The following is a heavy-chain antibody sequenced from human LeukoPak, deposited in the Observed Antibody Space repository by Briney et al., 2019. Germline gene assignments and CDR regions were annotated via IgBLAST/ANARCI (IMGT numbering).Heavy chain of an antibody. CDR1: GGSISSYY. CDR3: ARNYGSGSYIGWFDP. Sequence: SETLSLTCTVSGGSISSYYWSWIRQPPGKGLEWIGYIYYSGLTNYNPSLKSRVTISVDTSKNQFSLKLSSVTAADTAVYYCARNYGSGSYIGWFDPWGQGTLVTVSS. D-gene: IGHD3-10*01. V-gene: IGHV4-59*01. J-gene: IGHJ5*02. CDR2: IYYSGLT.